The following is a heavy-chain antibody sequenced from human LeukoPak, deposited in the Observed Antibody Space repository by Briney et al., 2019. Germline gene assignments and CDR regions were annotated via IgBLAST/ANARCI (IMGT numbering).Heavy chain of an antibody. CDR1: VGTFSSYA. V-gene: IGHV1-69*13. CDR2: TIPIFGTA. D-gene: IGHD5-24*01. J-gene: IGHJ4*02. Sequence: ASVKVSCKASVGTFSSYAISWVRQAPGQGLEWMGGTIPIFGTANYAQKFQGRVTITADESTSTAYMELSSLRSEDTAVYYCASALRRDGYNCYYWGQGTLVTVSS. CDR3: ASALRRDGYNCYY.